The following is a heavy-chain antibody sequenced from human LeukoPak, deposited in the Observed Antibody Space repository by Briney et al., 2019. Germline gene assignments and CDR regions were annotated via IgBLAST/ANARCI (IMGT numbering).Heavy chain of an antibody. CDR3: ARGHCSSTSCYAGYYYYYGMDV. V-gene: IGHV3-33*01. CDR2: IWNDGSNK. J-gene: IGHJ6*02. D-gene: IGHD2-2*01. Sequence: GSPRLSCAASGFTFSSYGMHWVCQAPGKGLEWVAVIWNDGSNKYYADSVKGRFTISRDNSKNTLYLQMNSLRAEDTAVYYCARGHCSSTSCYAGYYYYYGMDVWGQETRDTVSS. CDR1: GFTFSSYG.